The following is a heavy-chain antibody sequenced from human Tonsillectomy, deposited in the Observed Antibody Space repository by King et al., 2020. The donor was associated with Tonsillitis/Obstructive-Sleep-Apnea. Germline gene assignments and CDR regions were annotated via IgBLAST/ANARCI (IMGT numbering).Heavy chain of an antibody. CDR3: ARSPVVGPTRGDY. V-gene: IGHV1-18*01. D-gene: IGHD1-26*01. J-gene: IGHJ4*02. Sequence: VQLVESGGEVKKPGASVKVSCKASGYTFSSYGISWVRQAPGQGLDWMGWISAYNGNTNYAQKLQGRVTMTTDTSTSTVYMELRSLRSDDTAVYYCARSPVVGPTRGDYWGQGTLVTVSS. CDR2: ISAYNGNT. CDR1: GYTFSSYG.